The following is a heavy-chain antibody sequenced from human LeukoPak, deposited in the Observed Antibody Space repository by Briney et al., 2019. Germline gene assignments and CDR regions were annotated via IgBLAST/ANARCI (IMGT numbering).Heavy chain of an antibody. CDR1: GFTVSSNF. J-gene: IGHJ6*04. D-gene: IGHD6-13*01. Sequence: PGGSLRLTCAASGFTVSSNFLSWVRQAPGKGLEWVSGIYSGGSTYYADSVKGRFTISRDNSKNTLCLQMNSLRAEGTAVYYCARVGGSSWYDYYYYGMDVWGKGTTVTVSS. CDR3: ARVGGSSWYDYYYYGMDV. V-gene: IGHV3-53*01. CDR2: IYSGGST.